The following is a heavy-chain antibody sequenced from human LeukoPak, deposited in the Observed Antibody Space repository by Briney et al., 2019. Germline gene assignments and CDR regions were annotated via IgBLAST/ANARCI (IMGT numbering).Heavy chain of an antibody. CDR3: ARTPYGGGSYLADY. J-gene: IGHJ4*02. V-gene: IGHV4-38-2*02. Sequence: PSETLSLTCTVSGYSISSGYYWGWIRQPPGKGLEWIGSIYHSGSTYYNPSLKSRVTISVDTSKNQFSLKLSSVTAADTAVYYWARTPYGGGSYLADYWGQGTLVTVSS. CDR1: GYSISSGYY. D-gene: IGHD1-26*01. CDR2: IYHSGST.